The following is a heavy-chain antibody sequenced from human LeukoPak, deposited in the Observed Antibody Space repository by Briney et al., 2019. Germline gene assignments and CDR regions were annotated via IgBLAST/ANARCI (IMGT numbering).Heavy chain of an antibody. CDR3: ARAAAAKTGVDNWFDP. V-gene: IGHV4-59*08. CDR1: GGSISSYY. D-gene: IGHD2-2*01. Sequence: SEPLSLPCTVSGGSISSYYWSWIWQPPGKGLEWIGYIYYSGSTNYNPSLKSRLTISVDTSKNQFSLKLSSVTAADTAVYYCARAAAAKTGVDNWFDPWGQGTLVTVSS. CDR2: IYYSGST. J-gene: IGHJ5*02.